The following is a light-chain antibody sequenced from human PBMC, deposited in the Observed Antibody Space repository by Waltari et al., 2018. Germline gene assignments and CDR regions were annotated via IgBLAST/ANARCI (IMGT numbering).Light chain of an antibody. V-gene: IGLV3-19*01. Sequence: SSELSQDPTVSVALGQAVNIPCHGDSLRRYFVSWYQQKPGQAPVLVSYGQNKRPSGIPDRFSGSRSGNTASLTIAGAEAADEADYYCYSRNSDDFTYVFGTGTKLTVL. J-gene: IGLJ1*01. CDR2: GQN. CDR1: SLRRYF. CDR3: YSRNSDDFTYV.